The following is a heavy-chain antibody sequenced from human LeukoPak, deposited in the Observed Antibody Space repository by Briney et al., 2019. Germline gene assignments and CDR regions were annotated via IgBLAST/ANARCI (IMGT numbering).Heavy chain of an antibody. CDR2: INPNSGGT. V-gene: IGHV1-2*02. D-gene: IGHD3-10*01. CDR3: ARVAPYYYGSGSYLVHYYYYGMDV. J-gene: IGHJ6*02. Sequence: ASVKVSCKASGYTFTGYYMHWVRQAPGQGLEWMGWINPNSGGTNYAQKFRGRVTMTRDTSISTAYMELSRLRSDDTAVYYCARVAPYYYGSGSYLVHYYYYGMDVWGQGTTVTVSS. CDR1: GYTFTGYY.